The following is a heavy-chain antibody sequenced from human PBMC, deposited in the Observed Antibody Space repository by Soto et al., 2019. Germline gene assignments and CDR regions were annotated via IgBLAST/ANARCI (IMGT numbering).Heavy chain of an antibody. V-gene: IGHV4-39*01. CDR3: ARHESHSQSSGTYLDY. D-gene: IGHD3-10*01. CDR2: IYYTGST. J-gene: IGHJ4*02. Sequence: SETLSLTCTVSGVSISSSNYHWGWIRQPPGKGLEWIGSIYYTGSTHYNPSLKSRVTVSADTSKNQFSLRLSSVIAADTAVYYCARHESHSQSSGTYLDYWGQGTLVTVSS. CDR1: GVSISSSNYH.